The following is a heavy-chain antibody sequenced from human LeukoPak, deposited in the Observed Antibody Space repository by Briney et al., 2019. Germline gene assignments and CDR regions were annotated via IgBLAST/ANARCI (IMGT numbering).Heavy chain of an antibody. CDR1: TFTFSNYW. Sequence: PGGSLRLSCEASTFTFSNYWMAWDRQAPGKGLEWVASIKEDGSDKYYVDSMKGRFTISRDNAKNSLYLQMNSLRAEDTAVYYCATDQWRLFDDWGQGTLVTVSS. CDR2: IKEDGSDK. J-gene: IGHJ4*02. CDR3: ATDQWRLFDD. D-gene: IGHD2-21*02. V-gene: IGHV3-7*04.